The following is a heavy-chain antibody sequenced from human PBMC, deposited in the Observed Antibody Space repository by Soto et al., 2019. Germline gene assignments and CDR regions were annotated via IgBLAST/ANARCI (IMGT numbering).Heavy chain of an antibody. J-gene: IGHJ5*02. D-gene: IGHD2-8*01. V-gene: IGHV3-23*01. CDR3: AKIEMGWFAH. CDR2: ISGSGGHT. CDR1: GFIFSNYA. Sequence: GGSLRLSCTASGFIFSNYAMSWVRQAPGKGLEWVSTISGSGGHTYYADSVKGRFVVSRDNDKNTVYLHMSSLTGEDTAVYFCAKIEMGWFAHWGQGTQVTVSS.